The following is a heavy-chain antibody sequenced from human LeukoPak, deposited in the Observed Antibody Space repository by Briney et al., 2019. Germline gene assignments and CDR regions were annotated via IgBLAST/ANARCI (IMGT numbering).Heavy chain of an antibody. D-gene: IGHD6-19*01. Sequence: SETLSLTCTVSGGSISSSSYYWGWIRQPPGKGLEWIGSIYYSGSTYYNPSLKSRVTISVDTSKNQFSLKLSSVTAADTAVYYCARAPHGPYSSGEHWFDPWGQGTLVTVSS. CDR3: ARAPHGPYSSGEHWFDP. CDR1: GGSISSSSYY. V-gene: IGHV4-39*07. J-gene: IGHJ5*02. CDR2: IYYSGST.